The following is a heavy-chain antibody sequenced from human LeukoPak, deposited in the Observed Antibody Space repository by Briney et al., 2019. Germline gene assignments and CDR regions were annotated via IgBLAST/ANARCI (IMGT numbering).Heavy chain of an antibody. D-gene: IGHD3-10*01. CDR3: ARLHYYGSGSPYYFDY. J-gene: IGHJ4*02. V-gene: IGHV3-23*01. Sequence: PGGSLRLSCAASGFTFSSYAMSWVRQAPGKGLEWVSAISGSGGSTYYADSVKGRFTISRDNSKNSLYLQMNSLRAEDTAVYYCARLHYYGSGSPYYFDYWGQGTLVTVSS. CDR2: ISGSGGST. CDR1: GFTFSSYA.